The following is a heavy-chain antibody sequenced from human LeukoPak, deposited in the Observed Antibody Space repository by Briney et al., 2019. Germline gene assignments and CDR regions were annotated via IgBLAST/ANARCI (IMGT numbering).Heavy chain of an antibody. Sequence: ASVKVSCKASGYTFTSYGISWVRQALGQGLEWMGWISAYNGNTNYAQRLQGRVTMTTDTSTSTAYMELRSLRSDDTAVYCCARGHYGDLYYYYGMDVWGQGTTVTVSS. V-gene: IGHV1-18*01. J-gene: IGHJ6*02. D-gene: IGHD4-17*01. CDR3: ARGHYGDLYYYYGMDV. CDR2: ISAYNGNT. CDR1: GYTFTSYG.